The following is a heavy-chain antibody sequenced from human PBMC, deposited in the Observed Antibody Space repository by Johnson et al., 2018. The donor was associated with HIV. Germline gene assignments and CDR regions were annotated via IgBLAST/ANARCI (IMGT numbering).Heavy chain of an antibody. CDR1: GFTFSSYA. CDR2: ISYDGSNK. CDR3: AKDPTYDSSGYYGDAFDI. D-gene: IGHD3-22*01. V-gene: IGHV3-30-3*01. Sequence: QVLLVESGGGVVQPGRSLRLSCAASGFTFSSYAMHWVRQAPGKGLEWVAVISYDGSNKYYADSVKGRFTISRDNSKNTLYLQMNSLRAEDTAVYYCAKDPTYDSSGYYGDAFDIWGQGTMVTVSS. J-gene: IGHJ3*02.